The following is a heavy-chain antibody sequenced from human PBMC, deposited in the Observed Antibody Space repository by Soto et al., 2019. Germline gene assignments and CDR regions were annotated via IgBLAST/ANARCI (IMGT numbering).Heavy chain of an antibody. V-gene: IGHV4-30-4*01. J-gene: IGHJ4*02. CDR2: IHYSGRT. D-gene: IGHD4-17*01. CDR1: GDAITTGDYY. Sequence: PSETLSLTCSVSGDAITTGDYYWSWIRQPPGKGLEWIGYIHYSGRTFYNPSLKNRLSISTDTSTNQFSLRLTSVTAADTAVYYCARESFYGADFDYWGQGILVTVSS. CDR3: ARESFYGADFDY.